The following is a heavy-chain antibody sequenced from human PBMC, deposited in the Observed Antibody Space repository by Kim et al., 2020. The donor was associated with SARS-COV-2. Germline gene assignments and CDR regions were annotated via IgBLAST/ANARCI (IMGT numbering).Heavy chain of an antibody. D-gene: IGHD2-15*01. CDR2: IYYSGST. CDR3: ARDSGDIAHFDY. Sequence: SETLSLTCTVSGGSISSYYWSWIRQPPGKGLEWIGYIYYSGSTNYNPSLKSRVTISVDTSKNQFSLKLSSVTAADTAVYYCARDSGDIAHFDYWGQGTLVTVSS. CDR1: GGSISSYY. J-gene: IGHJ4*02. V-gene: IGHV4-59*01.